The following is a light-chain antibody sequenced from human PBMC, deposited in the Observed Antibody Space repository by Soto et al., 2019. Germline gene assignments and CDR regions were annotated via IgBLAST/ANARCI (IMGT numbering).Light chain of an antibody. CDR2: GAS. V-gene: IGKV3-15*01. J-gene: IGKJ1*01. CDR1: QSVSSN. Sequence: EIVFTQSPATLSLSPGERATLSCRASQSVSSNLAWYQQKPGQAPRPVIYGASTRATGIPARFSGSGSGTDFTLTISSLQPEDFATYYCQQSYSTPPTFGQGTKVDIK. CDR3: QQSYSTPPT.